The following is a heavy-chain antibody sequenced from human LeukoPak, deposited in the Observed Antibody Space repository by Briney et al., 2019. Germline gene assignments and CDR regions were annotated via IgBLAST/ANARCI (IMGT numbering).Heavy chain of an antibody. D-gene: IGHD6-19*01. V-gene: IGHV4-34*01. CDR2: INHSGST. Sequence: SETLSLTCAVYDASFSGYYWSWIRQPPGKGLEWIGEINHSGSTNYNPSLKSRVTISVDTSKNQFSLKLSSVTAADTAVYYCARRPSGYSSGPYYFDYWSQGTLVTVSS. CDR3: ARRPSGYSSGPYYFDY. CDR1: DASFSGYY. J-gene: IGHJ4*02.